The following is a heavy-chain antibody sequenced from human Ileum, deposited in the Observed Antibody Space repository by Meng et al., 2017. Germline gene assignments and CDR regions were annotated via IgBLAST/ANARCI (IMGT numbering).Heavy chain of an antibody. CDR1: GDSISSTAW. CDR3: ARDNKYANHYHYGMVV. CDR2: VLRDGST. J-gene: IGHJ6*02. Sequence: QVQLRESGPGLVRPSGTLSLTCEVTGDSISSTAWSSWVRQPPGKGLEWIGEVLRDGSTFHNPSLRSRLTLSVDLSKNQFSLRLTSVTAADTAVYYCARDNKYANHYHYGMVVWGQGTTVTVSS. D-gene: IGHD2-8*01. V-gene: IGHV4-4*02.